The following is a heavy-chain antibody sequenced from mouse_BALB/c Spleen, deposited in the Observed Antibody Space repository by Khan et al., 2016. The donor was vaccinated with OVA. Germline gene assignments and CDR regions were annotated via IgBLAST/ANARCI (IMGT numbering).Heavy chain of an antibody. V-gene: IGHV1-4*01. CDR2: INPSSGYA. D-gene: IGHD2-14*01. CDR3: AREGAYYRSDGWFAY. Sequence: VQLQESGAELARPGASVKMSCKASGYTFTTYTMHWIKQRPGQGLEWIGYINPSSGYANYNQKFKDKATLTADKSSSTAYMQLSILTSEDSAVYYCAREGAYYRSDGWFAYWGQGTLVTVSA. CDR1: GYTFTTYT. J-gene: IGHJ3*01.